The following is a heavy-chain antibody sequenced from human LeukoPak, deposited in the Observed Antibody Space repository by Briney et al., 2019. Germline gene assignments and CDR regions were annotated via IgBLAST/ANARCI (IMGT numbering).Heavy chain of an antibody. D-gene: IGHD3-9*01. Sequence: EASVKVSCKASGGTFSSYAISWVRQAPGQGLEWMGGIIPIFGTANYAQKFQGRVTITADKSTSTAYMELSSLRSEDTAVYYCARLHYDILTGYTLGYYFDYWGQGTLVTVSS. J-gene: IGHJ4*02. V-gene: IGHV1-69*06. CDR3: ARLHYDILTGYTLGYYFDY. CDR2: IIPIFGTA. CDR1: GGTFSSYA.